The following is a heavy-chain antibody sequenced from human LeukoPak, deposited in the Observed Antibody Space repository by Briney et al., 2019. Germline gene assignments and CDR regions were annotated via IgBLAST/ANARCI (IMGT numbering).Heavy chain of an antibody. D-gene: IGHD4-11*01. CDR1: GGTFSSYG. Sequence: SVKVSCKASGGTFSSYGISWVRQAPGQGLGWMGGIIPIFGTANYAQKFQGRVMITADESTSTAYMELSSLRSEDTAVYYCARDKTVTGYYGMDVWGQGTTVTVSS. V-gene: IGHV1-69*13. J-gene: IGHJ6*02. CDR3: ARDKTVTGYYGMDV. CDR2: IIPIFGTA.